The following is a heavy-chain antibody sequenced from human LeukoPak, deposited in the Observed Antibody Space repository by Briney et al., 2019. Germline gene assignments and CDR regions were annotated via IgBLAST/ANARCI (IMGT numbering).Heavy chain of an antibody. CDR2: ISGGGAST. V-gene: IGHV3-23*01. CDR1: GFTFSSYA. J-gene: IGHJ4*02. D-gene: IGHD2-2*01. CDR3: AKGAVEYQLLIFGY. Sequence: PGGSLRLSCAASGFTFSSYAMNWVRQAPGKGLEWVSAISGGGASTFYADSVKGRFTISRDNSKNTLYLQMNSLRAEDTAVYYCAKGAVEYQLLIFGYWGQGTLVTVSS.